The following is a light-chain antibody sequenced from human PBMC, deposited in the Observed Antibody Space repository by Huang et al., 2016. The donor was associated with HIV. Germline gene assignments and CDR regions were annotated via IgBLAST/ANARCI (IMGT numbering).Light chain of an antibody. Sequence: EIVMTQSTGTLSVSPGERATLSCRASQSVSNEVAWFQQKPGQAPRLLIYGANIRPSGTPAGFSGSGSGTEFTLTISSLQSEDFAIYYCQQYNDWPWTFGQGTKVEIK. CDR3: QQYNDWPWT. J-gene: IGKJ1*01. CDR1: QSVSNE. V-gene: IGKV3-15*01. CDR2: GAN.